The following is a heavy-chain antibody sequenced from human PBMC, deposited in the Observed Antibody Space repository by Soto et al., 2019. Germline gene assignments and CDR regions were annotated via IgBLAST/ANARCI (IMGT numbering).Heavy chain of an antibody. J-gene: IGHJ5*02. D-gene: IGHD5-12*01. V-gene: IGHV3-33*01. Sequence: PGGSLRLSCAASGFTFSSYGMHWVHQAPGKGLEWVAVIWYDGSNKYYADSVKGRFTISRDNSKNTLYLQMNSLRAEDTAVYYCARDNPLIEMATIPHNWFDPWGQGTLVTVSS. CDR3: ARDNPLIEMATIPHNWFDP. CDR1: GFTFSSYG. CDR2: IWYDGSNK.